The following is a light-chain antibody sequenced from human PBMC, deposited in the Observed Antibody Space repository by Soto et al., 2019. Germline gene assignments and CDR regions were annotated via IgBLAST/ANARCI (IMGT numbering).Light chain of an antibody. CDR1: QSVPGSH. V-gene: IGKV3-20*01. CDR3: QHYGSSPLT. CDR2: GAS. J-gene: IGKJ4*01. Sequence: NVLTQSPGTLSLSQGERATLSCRASQSVPGSHLAWYQQKPGQAPRLLLYGASTRATGIPDRFSGSGSGTDFTLTISRVEPEDFAVFYCQHYGSSPLTFGGGTKVDI.